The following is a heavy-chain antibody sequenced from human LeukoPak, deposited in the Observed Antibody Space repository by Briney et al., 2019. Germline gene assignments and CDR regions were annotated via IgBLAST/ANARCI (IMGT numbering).Heavy chain of an antibody. D-gene: IGHD1-14*01. CDR1: GFTFSNYW. CDR3: ARLGTSNAFDI. V-gene: IGHV3-7*01. J-gene: IGHJ3*02. CDR2: IKQDGSEK. Sequence: GGSLRLSCEASGFTFSNYWMSWVRQAPGKGLEWMANIKQDGSEKNYVDSVKGRFTISRDNAKNSLYLQMNSLRAEDTAVYYCARLGTSNAFDIWGQGTMVTVSS.